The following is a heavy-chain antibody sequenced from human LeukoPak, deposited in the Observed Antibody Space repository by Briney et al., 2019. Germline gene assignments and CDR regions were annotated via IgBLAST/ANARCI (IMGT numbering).Heavy chain of an antibody. CDR1: GGTFSSYA. J-gene: IGHJ5*02. Sequence: ASVKVSCKASGGTFSSYAISWVRQAPGQGLEWMGGIIPIFGTANYAQKFQGRVTITADASTSTAYMELSSLKSEDTAVYYCARAALTGTTYNWFDPWGQGTLVTVSS. CDR2: IIPIFGTA. V-gene: IGHV1-69*01. CDR3: ARAALTGTTYNWFDP. D-gene: IGHD1-7*01.